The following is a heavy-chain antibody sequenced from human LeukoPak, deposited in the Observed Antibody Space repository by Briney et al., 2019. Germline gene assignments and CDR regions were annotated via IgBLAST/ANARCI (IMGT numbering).Heavy chain of an antibody. CDR1: GGTFSSYT. V-gene: IGHV1-69*02. Sequence: SVKVSCKASGGTFSSYTISWLRQAPEQGLEWMGRIIPILGIANYAQKFQGRVTITADKSTSTAYMELSSLRSEDTAVYYCARAAPCSSTSCPFDYWGQGTLVTVSS. D-gene: IGHD2-2*01. CDR3: ARAAPCSSTSCPFDY. CDR2: IIPILGIA. J-gene: IGHJ4*02.